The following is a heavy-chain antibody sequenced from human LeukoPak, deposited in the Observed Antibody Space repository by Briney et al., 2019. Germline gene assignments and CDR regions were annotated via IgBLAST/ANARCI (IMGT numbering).Heavy chain of an antibody. CDR3: ARWMRSPYYYGMDV. CDR1: GYTFTGYY. D-gene: IGHD5-12*01. J-gene: IGHJ6*02. CDR2: INPNSGGT. V-gene: IGHV1-2*06. Sequence: ASVKVSCKASGYTFTGYYMHWVRQAPGQGLEWMGRINPNSGGTNYAQKFQGGVTMTRDTSISTAYMELSRLRSDDTAVYYCARWMRSPYYYGMDVWGQGTTVTVSS.